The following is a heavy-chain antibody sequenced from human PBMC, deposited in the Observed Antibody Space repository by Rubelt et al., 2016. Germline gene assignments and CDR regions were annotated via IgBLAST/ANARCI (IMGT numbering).Heavy chain of an antibody. CDR1: GYIFTTYN. V-gene: IGHV1-18*01. CDR2: ISAYNGNT. CDR3: ARVGGSGVWGV. Sequence: QLVQSGIEVKKPGASVKVSCKASGYIFTTYNINWVRQAPGQGIEWMGWISAYNGNTNYAQKLQGRVTMTTDTSTVTADMGLRSLRSDDTAVYCCARVGGSGVWGVWGQGTTVTFSS. J-gene: IGHJ6*02. D-gene: IGHD6-19*01.